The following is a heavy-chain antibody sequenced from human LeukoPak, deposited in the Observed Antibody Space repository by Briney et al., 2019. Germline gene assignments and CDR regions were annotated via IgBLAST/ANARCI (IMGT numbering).Heavy chain of an antibody. Sequence: GASVKVSCKASGYTFTSYDINWVRQATGQGLEWMGWMNPNSGNTGYAQKFQGRVTMTRNTSISTAYMELSSLRSEDTAVYYCAMHDYGDYGGLDDYWGQGTLVTVSS. CDR1: GYTFTSYD. D-gene: IGHD4-17*01. CDR3: AMHDYGDYGGLDDY. J-gene: IGHJ4*02. CDR2: MNPNSGNT. V-gene: IGHV1-8*01.